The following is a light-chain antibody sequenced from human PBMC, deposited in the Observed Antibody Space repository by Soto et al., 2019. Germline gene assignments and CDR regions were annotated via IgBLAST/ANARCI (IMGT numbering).Light chain of an antibody. CDR3: SSYAVSNKVA. Sequence: QSALTQPPSASGSPGQSVTISCSGTSSDVGGYNYVSWYQQHPGKAPKLMIYEVTRRPSGVPDRFSGSRSGNTASLTVSGLQAEDEADYYCSSYAVSNKVAFGGGTKLTVL. J-gene: IGLJ2*01. CDR1: SSDVGGYNY. V-gene: IGLV2-8*01. CDR2: EVT.